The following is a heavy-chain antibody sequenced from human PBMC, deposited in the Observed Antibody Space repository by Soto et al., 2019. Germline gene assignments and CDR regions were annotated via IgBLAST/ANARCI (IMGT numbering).Heavy chain of an antibody. CDR3: AKTGPDMGNLDF. D-gene: IGHD5-18*01. CDR1: GFTFSNYA. Sequence: EVQLLESGGGLVQPGGSLRLSCAASGFTFSNYAMSWVRQAPGKGLEWVSGIIGSGSTTYYTDSVKGRLAISRDNSKTTLYLQMNGLRAEDTAVYYCAKTGPDMGNLDFWGQGTLVTVSS. V-gene: IGHV3-23*01. CDR2: IIGSGSTT. J-gene: IGHJ4*02.